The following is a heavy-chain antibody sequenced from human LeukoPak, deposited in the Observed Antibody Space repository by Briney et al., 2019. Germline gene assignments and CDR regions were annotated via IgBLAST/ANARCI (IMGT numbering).Heavy chain of an antibody. D-gene: IGHD6-13*01. J-gene: IGHJ4*02. CDR2: GDDET. Sequence: GDDETNYADSVKGRFTISRDNSKNTLYLQMNSLRADDTAVYYCARGAHRIAAAGAFDYWGQGTLVTVSS. CDR3: ARGAHRIAAAGAFDY. V-gene: IGHV3-53*01.